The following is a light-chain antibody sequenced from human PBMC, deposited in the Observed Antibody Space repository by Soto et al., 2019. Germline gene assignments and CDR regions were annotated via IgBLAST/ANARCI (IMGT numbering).Light chain of an antibody. CDR2: GAS. CDR1: QSVSSN. Sequence: EIVMTQSPATLSVYPGERATLSCRASQSVSSNLAWYQQKPGQAPRLLIYGASTRASGIPARFSGSGSGTEFILTINSLQSEDFAVYYCQQYNNFITFGQGTRLEIK. V-gene: IGKV3-15*01. CDR3: QQYNNFIT. J-gene: IGKJ5*01.